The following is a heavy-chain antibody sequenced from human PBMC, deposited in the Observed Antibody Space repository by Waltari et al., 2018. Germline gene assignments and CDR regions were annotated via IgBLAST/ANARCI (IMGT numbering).Heavy chain of an antibody. CDR3: ARLTTVYYYYYGMDV. CDR1: GGSISSYY. CDR2: IYYSGST. D-gene: IGHD4-17*01. Sequence: QVQLQESGPGLVKPSETLSLTCTVSGGSISSYYWSWIRQPPGKGLEWIGEIYYSGSTNYNPSLKSRVTISVDTSKTQFSLKLSAVTAADTAVYYCARLTTVYYYYYGMDVWGQGTTVTVSS. V-gene: IGHV4-59*08. J-gene: IGHJ6*02.